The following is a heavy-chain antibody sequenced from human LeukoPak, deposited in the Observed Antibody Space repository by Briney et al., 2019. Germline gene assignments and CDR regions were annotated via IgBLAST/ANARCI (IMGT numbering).Heavy chain of an antibody. Sequence: GGSLRLSCAASGFTFSSSAMSWVRQAPGKGLEWVSTISGGGGSTYYADSVKGRFATSRDNSRNTLLLQINSLRVEDTALYYCARLPVAINGYFDPWGQGTLVTVSS. CDR1: GFTFSSSA. D-gene: IGHD2-2*01. J-gene: IGHJ5*02. V-gene: IGHV3-23*01. CDR3: ARLPVAINGYFDP. CDR2: ISGGGGST.